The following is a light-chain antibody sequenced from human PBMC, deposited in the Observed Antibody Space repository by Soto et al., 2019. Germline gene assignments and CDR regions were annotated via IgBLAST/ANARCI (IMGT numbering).Light chain of an antibody. CDR3: QQCYNFPYT. J-gene: IGKJ2*01. CDR2: GAS. Sequence: EIVLTQSPGTLSLSPGERATLSCRASQSVSSSYLAWYQQKPGQAPRLLIYGASSRATGIPDRFSGSGSGVAFTLTISSLQPEDFATYYCQQCYNFPYTFGQGTKVDIK. V-gene: IGKV3-20*01. CDR1: QSVSSSY.